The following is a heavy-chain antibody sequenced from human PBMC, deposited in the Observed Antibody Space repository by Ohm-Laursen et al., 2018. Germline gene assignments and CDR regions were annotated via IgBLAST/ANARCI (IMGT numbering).Heavy chain of an antibody. J-gene: IGHJ6*02. CDR2: ISETSSHI. V-gene: IGHV3-21*01. D-gene: IGHD6-6*01. CDR3: ARDSSRRAREGGMDV. CDR1: GFTFSPTG. Sequence: GSLRLSCAASGFTFSPTGMNWVRQAPGKGLEWISYISETSSHIYDADSMRGRFTVARDNAKNLLYLQLNSLRAEDTAVYYCARDSSRRAREGGMDVWGQGTMVTVSS.